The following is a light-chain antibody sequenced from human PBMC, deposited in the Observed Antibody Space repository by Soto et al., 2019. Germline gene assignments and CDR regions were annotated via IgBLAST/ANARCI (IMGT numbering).Light chain of an antibody. CDR3: QQCYSTPPT. J-gene: IGKJ1*01. V-gene: IGKV3-15*01. CDR2: AAS. CDR1: QSVSSY. Sequence: ILLTQSPGTLSLSHGESATLSCRASQSVSSYLAWYQHKPGQAPRLLIYAASTRATGIPARFSGSGSGTDFTLTISSLQPEDFATYYCQQCYSTPPTFGQGTKVDI.